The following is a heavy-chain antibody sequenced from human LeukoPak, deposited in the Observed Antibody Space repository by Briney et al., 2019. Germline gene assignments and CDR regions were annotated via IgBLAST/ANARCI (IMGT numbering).Heavy chain of an antibody. CDR2: LSSDGTDK. V-gene: IGHV3-30-3*01. D-gene: IGHD6-19*01. CDR3: AKDLSGADDYYFDY. CDR1: GFAFSRHA. Sequence: GGSLKLSCTASGFAFSRHAMHWVRQAPGKGLEWVAVLSSDGTDKHYADSVKGRFTITRDNSKSTLYLQMNSLSGEDTAIYYCAKDLSGADDYYFDYWGQGTVVTVSS. J-gene: IGHJ4*02.